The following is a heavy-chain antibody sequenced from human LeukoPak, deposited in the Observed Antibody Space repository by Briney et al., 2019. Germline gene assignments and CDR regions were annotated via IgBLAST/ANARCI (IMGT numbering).Heavy chain of an antibody. V-gene: IGHV3-23*01. J-gene: IGHJ4*02. CDR3: AKMADFWSGYYTYFDY. D-gene: IGHD3-3*01. CDR1: GFTFSSYA. Sequence: QAGGSLRLSCAASGFTFSSYAMSWVRQAPGKGLEWVSAISGSGGSTYYADSVKGRFTISRDNSKNTLYLQMNSLRAEDTAVYYCAKMADFWSGYYTYFDYWGQGTLVTVSS. CDR2: ISGSGGST.